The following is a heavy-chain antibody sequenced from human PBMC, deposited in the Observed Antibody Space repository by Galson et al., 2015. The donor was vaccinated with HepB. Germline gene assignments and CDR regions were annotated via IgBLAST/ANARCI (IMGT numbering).Heavy chain of an antibody. Sequence: SLRLSCAASGFTFTRHWMSWVRQAPGKGLEWVANINEDGSEENYMDSVKGRFTIPRDNAKNSLYLQMNSLRAEDTAVYYCAREPTADSSWGQGTLVTVSS. J-gene: IGHJ4*02. CDR2: INEDGSEE. CDR3: AREPTADSS. D-gene: IGHD6-13*01. CDR1: GFTFTRHW. V-gene: IGHV3-7*03.